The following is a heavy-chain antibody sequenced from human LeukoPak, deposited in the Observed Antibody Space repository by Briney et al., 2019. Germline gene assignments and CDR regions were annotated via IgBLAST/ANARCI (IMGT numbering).Heavy chain of an antibody. CDR1: GGSFSGYY. CDR2: INHSGST. CDR3: ASTRYFDWLMNGDYFDY. V-gene: IGHV4-34*01. D-gene: IGHD3-9*01. Sequence: SETLSLTCAVYGGSFSGYYWSWIRQPSGKGLEWIGEINHSGSTNYNPSLKSRVTISVDTSKNQFSLKLSSVTAADTAVYYCASTRYFDWLMNGDYFDYWGQGTLVTVSS. J-gene: IGHJ4*02.